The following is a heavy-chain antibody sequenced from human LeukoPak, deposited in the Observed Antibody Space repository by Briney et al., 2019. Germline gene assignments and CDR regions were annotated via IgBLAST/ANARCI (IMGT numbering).Heavy chain of an antibody. CDR3: ARRLREGGFDP. J-gene: IGHJ5*02. Sequence: ASVKVSCKASGYTFTSYYMHWVRQAPGQGLEWMGIINPSGGSTSYAQKFQGRVTMTRDTSTSTVYMELSRLRSDDTAVYYCARRLREGGFDPWGQGTLVTVSS. D-gene: IGHD1-26*01. CDR2: INPSGGST. V-gene: IGHV1-46*01. CDR1: GYTFTSYY.